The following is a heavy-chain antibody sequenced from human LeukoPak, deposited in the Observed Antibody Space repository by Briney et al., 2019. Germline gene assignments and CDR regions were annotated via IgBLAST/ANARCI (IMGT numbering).Heavy chain of an antibody. CDR2: INPNSGGT. CDR1: GYTFTGYY. J-gene: IGHJ4*02. CDR3: ARDRYSLTLPDY. D-gene: IGHD2-21*01. V-gene: IGHV1-2*02. Sequence: ASVKVSCKASGYTFTGYYMHWVRQAPGQGLEWMGWINPNSGGTNYTQKFQGRVTMTRDTSISTAYMELSRLRSDDTAVYYCARDRYSLTLPDYWGQGTLVIVSS.